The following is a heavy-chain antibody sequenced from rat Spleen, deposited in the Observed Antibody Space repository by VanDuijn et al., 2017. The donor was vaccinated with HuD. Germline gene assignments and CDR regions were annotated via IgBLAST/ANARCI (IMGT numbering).Heavy chain of an antibody. Sequence: EVQLVESGGGLVQPGRSLKLSCAASGFTFSDYYMAWVRQAPKKGLEWVASISYEGSNTYYRDSVKGRFTISRDNAKNTQYLQMDSLRSEDTATYYCARQEYYSAYWYFDFWGPGTMVTVSS. CDR2: ISYEGSNT. D-gene: IGHD1-1*01. CDR1: GFTFSDYY. V-gene: IGHV5-22*01. CDR3: ARQEYYSAYWYFDF. J-gene: IGHJ1*01.